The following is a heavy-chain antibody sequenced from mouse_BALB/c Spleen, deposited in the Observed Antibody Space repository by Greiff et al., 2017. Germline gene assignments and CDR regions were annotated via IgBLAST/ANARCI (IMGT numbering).Heavy chain of an antibody. V-gene: IGHV5-12-1*01. CDR1: GFAFSSYD. Sequence: EVKLMESGGGLVKPGGSLKLSCAASGFAFSSYDMSWVRQTPEKRLEWVAYISSGGGRTYYPDTVKGRFTISRDNAKNTLYLQMSSLKSEDTAMYYCARQLAYYYAMDYWGQGTSVTVSS. CDR2: ISSGGGRT. J-gene: IGHJ4*01. CDR3: ARQLAYYYAMDY. D-gene: IGHD4-1*01.